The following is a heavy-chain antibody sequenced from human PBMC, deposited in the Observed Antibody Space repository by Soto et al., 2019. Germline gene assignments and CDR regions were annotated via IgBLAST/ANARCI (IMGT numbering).Heavy chain of an antibody. Sequence: QVQLQESGPGLVKPSQTLSLTCTVSGGSISSGGYYWSWIRQHPGKGLEWIGNIYYSGRTYYNPSLKSRVTISVDTSKNQVSLKLSSVTAADTAVYYCARVFSDSSSFFDPWGQGTLVTVSS. V-gene: IGHV4-31*03. D-gene: IGHD6-13*01. CDR3: ARVFSDSSSFFDP. CDR2: IYYSGRT. CDR1: GGSISSGGYY. J-gene: IGHJ5*02.